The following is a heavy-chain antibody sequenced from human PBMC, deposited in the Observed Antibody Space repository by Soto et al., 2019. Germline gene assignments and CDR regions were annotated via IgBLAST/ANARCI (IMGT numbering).Heavy chain of an antibody. CDR1: GYTFTNSG. J-gene: IGHJ4*02. CDR2: ISAYNGNT. CDR3: ARDLAAGMIDY. D-gene: IGHD6-13*01. Sequence: ASVKVSCKASGYTFTNSGISWVRQAPGQGLEWMGWISAYNGNTKYVQKLQGRVTMTTDTSTSTAYMELRSLRSDDTAVYCCARDLAAGMIDYWGQGTLVTVSS. V-gene: IGHV1-18*01.